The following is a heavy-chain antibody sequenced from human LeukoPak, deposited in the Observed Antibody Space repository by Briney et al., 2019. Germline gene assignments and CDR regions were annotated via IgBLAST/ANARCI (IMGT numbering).Heavy chain of an antibody. CDR3: ARRLSTWSEGWFDP. J-gene: IGHJ5*02. CDR2: IIPIFGTA. CDR1: GGTFSSYA. V-gene: IGHV1-69*13. D-gene: IGHD6-13*01. Sequence: RASVKVSCKASGGTFSSYAISWVRQAPGQGLEWMGGIIPIFGTANYAQKFQGRVTITADESTSTAYMELSSLRSEDTAVYYCARRLSTWSEGWFDPWGQGTLVIVSS.